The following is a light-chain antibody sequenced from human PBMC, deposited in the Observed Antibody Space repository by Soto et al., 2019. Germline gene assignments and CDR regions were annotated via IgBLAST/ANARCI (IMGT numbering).Light chain of an antibody. CDR3: QQYAGSRST. Sequence: IVMTQSPATLSVSPGERATLSCRASQSVGRSLAWYQQKPGQAPRLLIYGTSARATGIPATFSGSGSATEFPLPISSTQSEDFSIYYCQQYAGSRSTFGGGTKVDI. CDR1: QSVGRS. CDR2: GTS. V-gene: IGKV3-15*01. J-gene: IGKJ4*01.